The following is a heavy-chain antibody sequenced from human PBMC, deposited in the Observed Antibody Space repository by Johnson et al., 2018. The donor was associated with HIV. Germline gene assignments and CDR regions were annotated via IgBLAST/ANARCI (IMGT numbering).Heavy chain of an antibody. CDR1: GFTFSSYW. D-gene: IGHD2-21*01. J-gene: IGHJ3*02. V-gene: IGHV3-7*01. Sequence: VQLVESGGGLVQPGGSLRLSCASSGFTFSSYWMSWVRQAPGKGLAWVANIKHDGSEKYYVDSVKGRFTISRDNAKNSLYLQMNSLRAEDTAVYYCAKDPITPYERGPDAFDIWGQGTMVTVSS. CDR2: IKHDGSEK. CDR3: AKDPITPYERGPDAFDI.